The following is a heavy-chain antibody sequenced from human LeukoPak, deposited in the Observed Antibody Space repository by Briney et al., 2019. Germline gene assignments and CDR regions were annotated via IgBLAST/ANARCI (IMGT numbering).Heavy chain of an antibody. CDR3: ARRNITAGNDGFDI. D-gene: IGHD6-13*01. Sequence: PSETLSLTCAVSGGSISSSNWWSWVRQPPGKGLEWIGEIYHSGSTNYNPSLKSRVTISVDKSKNQFSLKLSSVTAADTAVYYCARRNITAGNDGFDIWGQGTMVTVSS. J-gene: IGHJ3*02. V-gene: IGHV4-4*02. CDR2: IYHSGST. CDR1: GGSISSSNW.